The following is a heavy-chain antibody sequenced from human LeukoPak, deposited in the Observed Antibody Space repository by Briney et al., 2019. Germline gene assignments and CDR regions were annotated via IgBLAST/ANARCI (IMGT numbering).Heavy chain of an antibody. CDR3: AKDISRNFVVVPAADY. Sequence: GGSLRLSCAASGFTFDDYAMHWVRQPPGKSLEWVSLISGDGGSTYYADSVKGRFTVSRDNSKNSLYLQMNSLRTEDTALYYCAKDISRNFVVVPAADYWGQGTLVTVSS. V-gene: IGHV3-43*02. CDR2: ISGDGGST. CDR1: GFTFDDYA. J-gene: IGHJ4*02. D-gene: IGHD2-2*01.